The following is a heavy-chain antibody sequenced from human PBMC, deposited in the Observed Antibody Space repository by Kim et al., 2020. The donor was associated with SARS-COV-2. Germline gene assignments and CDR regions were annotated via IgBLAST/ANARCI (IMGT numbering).Heavy chain of an antibody. D-gene: IGHD6-19*01. J-gene: IGHJ6*02. CDR3: AKCIAVAGTCVYYYGMDV. V-gene: IGHV3-30*02. Sequence: KGRFTISRDNSKNTLYLQMNSLRAEDTAVYYCAKCIAVAGTCVYYYGMDVWGQGTTVTVSS.